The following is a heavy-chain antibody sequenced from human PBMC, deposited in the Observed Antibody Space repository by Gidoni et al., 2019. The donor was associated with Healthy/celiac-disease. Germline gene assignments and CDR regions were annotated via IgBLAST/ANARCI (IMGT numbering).Heavy chain of an antibody. CDR2: ISYDGSNK. Sequence: QVQLVESGGVVVQPARSLRLSCPASGFTFRSSAIHWVRQAPGKGLEWVAVISYDGSNKYYADAVKGRFTISRDNSKNTLYLQMNSLRAEDTAVYYCARDYYYDSSGYPRVDYWGQGTLVTVSS. D-gene: IGHD3-22*01. CDR1: GFTFRSSA. J-gene: IGHJ4*02. V-gene: IGHV3-30*04. CDR3: ARDYYYDSSGYPRVDY.